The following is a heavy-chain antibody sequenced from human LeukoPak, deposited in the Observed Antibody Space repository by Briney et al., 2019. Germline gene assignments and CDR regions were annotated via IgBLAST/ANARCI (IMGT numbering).Heavy chain of an antibody. Sequence: PSETLSLTCTVSGGSISSSSYYWGWIRQPPGKGLEWIGSIYYSGSTYYNPSLKSRVTISVDTSKNQFSLKLSSVTAADTAVYYCARLDKGAFDIWGQGTMVTVSS. J-gene: IGHJ3*02. CDR1: GGSISSSSYY. CDR2: IYYSGST. CDR3: ARLDKGAFDI. V-gene: IGHV4-39*01.